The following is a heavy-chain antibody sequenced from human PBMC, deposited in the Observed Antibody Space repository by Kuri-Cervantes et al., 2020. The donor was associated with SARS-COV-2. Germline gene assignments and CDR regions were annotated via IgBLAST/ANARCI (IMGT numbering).Heavy chain of an antibody. V-gene: IGHV1-69*10. J-gene: IGHJ4*02. Sequence: SVKVSCKASGGTFSSAIISWVRLAPGQGLEWMGGIMPALGIPNYAQKFRGRVTITAATSTTKAYLDLTGLKSEDTALYYCASYGLSRSLSWDFWGQGTLVTVSS. D-gene: IGHD3-10*01. CDR1: GGTFSSAI. CDR2: IMPALGIP. CDR3: ASYGLSRSLSWDF.